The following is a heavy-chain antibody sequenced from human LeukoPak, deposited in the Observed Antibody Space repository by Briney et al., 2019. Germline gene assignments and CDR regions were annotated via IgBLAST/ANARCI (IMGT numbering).Heavy chain of an antibody. J-gene: IGHJ6*04. D-gene: IGHD3-10*02. V-gene: IGHV3-48*04. CDR3: AELGITMIGGV. CDR2: ISISGTTI. CDR1: GFTFSSYT. Sequence: GGSLRLSCAASGFTFSSYTMNWVRQAPGKGLEWLSHISISGTTIHYADSVKGRFTISRDNAKNSVYLQMNSLRAEDTAVYYCAELGITMIGGVWGKGTTVTISS.